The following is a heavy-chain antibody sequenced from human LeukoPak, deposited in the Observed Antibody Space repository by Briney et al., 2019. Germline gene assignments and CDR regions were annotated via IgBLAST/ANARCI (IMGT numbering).Heavy chain of an antibody. CDR2: ISAYNGNT. CDR1: GYTFTSYG. J-gene: IGHJ6*03. V-gene: IGHV1-18*01. D-gene: IGHD6-13*01. CDR3: ARAVTEYSSNYYYYMDV. Sequence: ASVKVSCKASGYTFTSYGISWVRQAPGQGLEWMGWISAYNGNTNYAQKLQGRVTMTTDTSTSTAYMELRSLRSDDTAVYYCARAVTEYSSNYYYYMDVWGKGTTVTVSS.